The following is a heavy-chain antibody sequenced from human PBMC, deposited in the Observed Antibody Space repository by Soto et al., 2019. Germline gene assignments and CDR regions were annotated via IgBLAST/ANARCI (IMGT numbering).Heavy chain of an antibody. J-gene: IGHJ5*02. CDR3: AREIAVSGTPRYNWFDP. CDR2: IHTSGST. Sequence: SETLSLTCSVSGTSISSYFWSWILQPAGKGLEWIGRIHTSGSTDYNPSLKSRVTMSVDTPKNQFSLKLRSLTAADTDVYYCAREIAVSGTPRYNWFDPWGQGTLVTVSS. D-gene: IGHD6-19*01. CDR1: GTSISSYF. V-gene: IGHV4-4*07.